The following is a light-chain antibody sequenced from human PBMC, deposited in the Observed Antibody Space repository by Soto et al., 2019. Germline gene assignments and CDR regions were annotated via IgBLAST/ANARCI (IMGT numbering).Light chain of an antibody. CDR1: SSDVGGYNY. V-gene: IGLV2-14*01. CDR3: SSYTSSSTPRVV. J-gene: IGLJ2*01. CDR2: EVS. Sequence: QSALTQPASVSGSPGESITISCTGTSSDVGGYNYVSWYQQHPGKAPKLMIYEVSNRPSGVSNRFSGSKSGNTASLTISGLQAEDEADYYCSSYTSSSTPRVVFGGGTKLPVL.